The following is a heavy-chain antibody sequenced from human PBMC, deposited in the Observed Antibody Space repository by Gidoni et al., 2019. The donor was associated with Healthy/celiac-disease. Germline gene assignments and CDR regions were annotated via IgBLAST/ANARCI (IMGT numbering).Heavy chain of an antibody. D-gene: IGHD2-2*01. CDR1: GCTFSSYW. V-gene: IGHV3-74*01. CDR3: ARDGQDGYCSSTSCYFGGNIDY. J-gene: IGHJ4*02. Sequence: EVQLVESGGGLVQPGGSLRLSCAASGCTFSSYWRHWVRQAPGKGRVWVARINSDGSSTSYADSVKGRFTISRDNAKNTLYLQMNSLRAEDTAVYYCARDGQDGYCSSTSCYFGGNIDYWGQGTLVTVSS. CDR2: INSDGSST.